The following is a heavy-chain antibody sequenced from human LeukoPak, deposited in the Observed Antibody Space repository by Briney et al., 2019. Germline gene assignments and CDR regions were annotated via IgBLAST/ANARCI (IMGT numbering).Heavy chain of an antibody. J-gene: IGHJ4*02. Sequence: ASLTVSCKASGYTFNNHYMYWVRQAPGQGLEWMGVINPSGGSTTYAQKFQGRVTMTRDTSTRTVYMEVNSLRSEDTAVYYCARQGTYSSASGMGYWGQGTLVTVSS. D-gene: IGHD6-19*01. CDR3: ARQGTYSSASGMGY. CDR2: INPSGGST. CDR1: GYTFNNHY. V-gene: IGHV1-46*02.